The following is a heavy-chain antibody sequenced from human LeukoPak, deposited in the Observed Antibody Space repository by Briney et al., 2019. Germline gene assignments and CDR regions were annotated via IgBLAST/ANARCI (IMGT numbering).Heavy chain of an antibody. CDR2: INPSGGST. D-gene: IGHD2-15*01. CDR3: ARYCTGGGCSTGLDY. Sequence: ASVKVSCKASGYTFTSYYMHWVRQAPGQGLEWRGIINPSGGSTSNAQKFQGRVTMTRDTSTSTVYMELSSLTSEDTAVYYCARYCTGGGCSTGLDYWGQGTLVTVSS. V-gene: IGHV1-46*01. CDR1: GYTFTSYY. J-gene: IGHJ4*02.